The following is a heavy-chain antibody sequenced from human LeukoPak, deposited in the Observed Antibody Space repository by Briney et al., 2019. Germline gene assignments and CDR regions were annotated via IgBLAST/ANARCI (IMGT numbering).Heavy chain of an antibody. CDR2: IRYDRSNK. CDR3: AKGVAMVRGVLAEYFQH. J-gene: IGHJ1*01. Sequence: PGGSLRLSCAASGFTFSSYGMHWVRQAPGKGLEWVAFIRYDRSNKYYADSVKGRFTISRDNSKNTLYLQMNSLRAEDTAVYYCAKGVAMVRGVLAEYFQHWGQGTLVTVSS. CDR1: GFTFSSYG. D-gene: IGHD3-10*01. V-gene: IGHV3-30*02.